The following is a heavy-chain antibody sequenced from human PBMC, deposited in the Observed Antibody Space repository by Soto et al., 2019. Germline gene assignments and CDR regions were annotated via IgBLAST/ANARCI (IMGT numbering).Heavy chain of an antibody. CDR2: INPNSGGT. J-gene: IGHJ6*03. D-gene: IGHD6-13*01. V-gene: IGHV1-2*04. Sequence: ASVKVSCKASGYTFTGYYMHWVRQAPGQGLEWMGWINPNSGGTNYAQKFQGWVTMTRDTSISTAYMELSRLRSDDTAVYYCARGAYSSPTEDTYYYYYYMDVWGKGTTVTVSS. CDR1: GYTFTGYY. CDR3: ARGAYSSPTEDTYYYYYYMDV.